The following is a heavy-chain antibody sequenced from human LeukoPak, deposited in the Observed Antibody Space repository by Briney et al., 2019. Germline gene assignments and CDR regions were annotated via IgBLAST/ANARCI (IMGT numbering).Heavy chain of an antibody. D-gene: IGHD4-17*01. V-gene: IGHV1-2*04. CDR2: INPNSGGT. CDR3: QTTVTDFDY. Sequence: LEWMGCINPNSGGTNYAQKFQGWVTMTRDTSISTAYIELSRLRSDDTAVYYCQTTVTDFDYWGQGTLVTVSS. J-gene: IGHJ4*02.